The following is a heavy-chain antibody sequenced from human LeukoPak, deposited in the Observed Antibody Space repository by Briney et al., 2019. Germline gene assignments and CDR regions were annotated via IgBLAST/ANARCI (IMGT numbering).Heavy chain of an antibody. CDR3: ARSLYYFYMDV. CDR1: GFPVNKYE. CDR2: ISGSGNST. Sequence: PGGSLRLSCAASGFPVNKYEMHWVRQAPGKGLEWVSAISGSGNSTYFADSVKGRFTISRDNSKNTLYLQMNGLRAEDTAVYYCARSLYYFYMDVWGKGTTVTVSS. J-gene: IGHJ6*03. V-gene: IGHV3-23*01.